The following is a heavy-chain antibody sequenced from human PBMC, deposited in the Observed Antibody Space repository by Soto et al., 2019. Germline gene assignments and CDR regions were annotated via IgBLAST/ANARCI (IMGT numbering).Heavy chain of an antibody. CDR2: IYYSGST. CDR1: GGSISSYY. J-gene: IGHJ4*02. CDR3: AGVGVVVAATAY. D-gene: IGHD2-15*01. V-gene: IGHV4-59*08. Sequence: QVQLQESGPGLVKPSETLSLTCTVSGGSISSYYWSWIRQPPGKGLEWIGYIYYSGSTNYNPALKSRVTIPVDTSKNQFSLKLSSVTAAVTAVYYCAGVGVVVAATAYWGQGTLVTVSS.